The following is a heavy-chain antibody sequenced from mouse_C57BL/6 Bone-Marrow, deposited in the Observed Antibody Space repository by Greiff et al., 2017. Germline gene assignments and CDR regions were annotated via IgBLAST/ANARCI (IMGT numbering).Heavy chain of an antibody. CDR2: IRSKSSNYAT. J-gene: IGHJ3*01. D-gene: IGHD2-13*01. Sequence: EVHLVESGGGLVQPKGSLKLSCAASGFTFNTYAMHWVRQAPGKGLEWVARIRSKSSNYATYYADSVKDRFTISRDDSQSMLYLQMNNLKTEETATYYSVRGDACCAYRGEGSLVTVSA. CDR1: GFTFNTYA. V-gene: IGHV10-3*01. CDR3: VRGDACCAY.